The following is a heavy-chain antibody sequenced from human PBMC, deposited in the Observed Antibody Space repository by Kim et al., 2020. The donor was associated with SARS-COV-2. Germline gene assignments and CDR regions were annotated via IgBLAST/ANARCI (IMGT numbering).Heavy chain of an antibody. V-gene: IGHV3-23*01. J-gene: IGHJ4*02. Sequence: GGSLRLSCAASGFTFSSYAMSWVRQAPGKGLEWVSAISGSGGSTYYADSVKGRFTISRDNSKNTLYLQMNSLRAEDTAVYYCANLGYCSGGSCYRFDYWGQGTLVPVSS. CDR2: ISGSGGST. CDR3: ANLGYCSGGSCYRFDY. D-gene: IGHD2-15*01. CDR1: GFTFSSYA.